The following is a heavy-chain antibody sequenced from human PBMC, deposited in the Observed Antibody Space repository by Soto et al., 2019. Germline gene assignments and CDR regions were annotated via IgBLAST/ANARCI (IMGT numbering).Heavy chain of an antibody. V-gene: IGHV3-21*06. D-gene: IGHD2-15*01. Sequence: EVQLVESGGGLVKPGGSLRLSCRVSGFTFRSYGMNWVRQAPGKGLECVSHISASGSSLNYADSVKGRFTISRDNATDSLFLQMNNLRDDDTAVYYCGGSASQAYLGQGTLVIVSS. CDR3: GGSASQAY. CDR2: ISASGSSL. J-gene: IGHJ4*02. CDR1: GFTFRSYG.